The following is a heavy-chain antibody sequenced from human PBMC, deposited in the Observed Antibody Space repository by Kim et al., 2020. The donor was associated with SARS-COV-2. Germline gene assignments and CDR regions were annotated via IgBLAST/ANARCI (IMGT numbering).Heavy chain of an antibody. V-gene: IGHV4-30-2*04. Sequence: YYNPSLKSRVTLSVDPTNNQFSLKVISVTAADTAIYYCARGDYGDYGGVDVWGQGTPVTVSS. D-gene: IGHD4-17*01. J-gene: IGHJ6*02. CDR3: ARGDYGDYGGVDV.